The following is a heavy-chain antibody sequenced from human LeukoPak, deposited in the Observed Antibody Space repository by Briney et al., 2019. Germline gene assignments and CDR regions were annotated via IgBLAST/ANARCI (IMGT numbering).Heavy chain of an antibody. V-gene: IGHV4-39*07. CDR1: GDSISSYY. CDR3: ARRIAVAGTRFDY. CDR2: IYYSGST. Sequence: KPSETLSLTCTVSGDSISSYYWGWIRQPPGKGLEWIGSIYYSGSTYYNPSLKSRVTISVDTSKNQFSLKLSSVTAADTAVYYCARRIAVAGTRFDYWGQGTLVTVSS. J-gene: IGHJ4*02. D-gene: IGHD6-19*01.